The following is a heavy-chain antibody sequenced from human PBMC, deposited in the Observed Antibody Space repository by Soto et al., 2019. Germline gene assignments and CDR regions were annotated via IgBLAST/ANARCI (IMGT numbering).Heavy chain of an antibody. CDR1: GYTFTSYY. CDR3: ARDSRPSYYDSSVQLWLLH. D-gene: IGHD3-22*01. V-gene: IGHV1-46*01. Sequence: ASVKVSCKASGYTFTSYYMHWVRQAPGQGLEWMGTINPNGGSASYAQKFQGRVTMTVDTSTSTVYMELSTLRSEDTAVYHCARDSRPSYYDSSVQLWLLHWGQGTLVTVSS. CDR2: INPNGGSA. J-gene: IGHJ4*02.